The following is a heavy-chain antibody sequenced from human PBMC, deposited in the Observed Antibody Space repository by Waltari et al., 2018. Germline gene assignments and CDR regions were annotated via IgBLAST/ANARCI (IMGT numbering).Heavy chain of an antibody. CDR1: GLPFKNYP. D-gene: IGHD7-27*01. V-gene: IGHV3-23*01. CDR3: AKGLGMRDWYFDI. CDR2: STGGGTNT. Sequence: EVRVLESGGGLVEPGGSLSLSCAASGLPFKNYPMAWVRQAPGKGLECVAVSTGGGTNTYDADSVKGRFTVSRDNSKNTLDLQMNNLRLEDTAVYFRAKGLGMRDWYFDIWGRGTLLTVSS. J-gene: IGHJ2*01.